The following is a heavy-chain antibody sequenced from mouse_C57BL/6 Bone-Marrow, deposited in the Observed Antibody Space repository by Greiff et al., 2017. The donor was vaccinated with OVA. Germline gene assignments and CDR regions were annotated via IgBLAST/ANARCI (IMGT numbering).Heavy chain of an antibody. J-gene: IGHJ3*01. Sequence: VQLQQPGAELVMPGASVKLSCKASGYTFTSYWMHWVKQRPGQGLEWIGEIDPSDSYTNYNQKFKGKSTLTVDKSSSTAYMQLSSLTSEDSAVYYCAPYYYGIAYGGQGTLVTVSA. CDR1: GYTFTSYW. CDR3: APYYYGIAY. V-gene: IGHV1-69*01. D-gene: IGHD1-1*01. CDR2: IDPSDSYT.